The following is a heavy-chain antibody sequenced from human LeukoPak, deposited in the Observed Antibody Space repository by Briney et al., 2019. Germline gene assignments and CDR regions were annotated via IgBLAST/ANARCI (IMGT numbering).Heavy chain of an antibody. CDR3: ARETAAAGSFIAINDY. CDR2: INDSEST. CDR1: GGSFSGYY. V-gene: IGHV4-34*01. D-gene: IGHD6-13*01. Sequence: PSETLSLTCAVYGGSFSGYYWSWIRQPPGKGLGWIGEINDSESTNYNPSLKSRATISVDTSKNQFSLKLSSVTAADTAMYYCARETAAAGSFIAINDYWGQGTLVTVSS. J-gene: IGHJ4*02.